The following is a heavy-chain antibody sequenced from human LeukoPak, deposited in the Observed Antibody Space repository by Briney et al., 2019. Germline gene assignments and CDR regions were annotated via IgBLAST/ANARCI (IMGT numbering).Heavy chain of an antibody. V-gene: IGHV3-53*01. CDR1: GFTFSSNY. J-gene: IGHJ3*02. D-gene: IGHD3-16*02. Sequence: GGSLRLSCAASGFTFSSNYMSWVRQAPEKGLEWVSVIYSGGSTYYADSVKGRFTISRDNSKNTLYLQMNSLRAEDTAVYYCARELITFGGVIVNGAFDIWGQGTMVTVSS. CDR2: IYSGGST. CDR3: ARELITFGGVIVNGAFDI.